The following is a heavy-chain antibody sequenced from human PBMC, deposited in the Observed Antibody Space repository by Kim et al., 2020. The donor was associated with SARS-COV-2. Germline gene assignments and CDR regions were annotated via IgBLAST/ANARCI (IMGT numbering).Heavy chain of an antibody. D-gene: IGHD6-19*01. V-gene: IGHV4-34*01. J-gene: IGHJ6*03. CDR2: INHSGST. CDR1: GGSFSGYY. CDR3: ARGTRQWVVRGPYYYHMDV. Sequence: SETLSLTCAVYGGSFSGYYWSWIRQPPGKGLEWIGEINHSGSTNYNPSLKSRVTISVDTSKNQFSLKLSSVTAADTAVYYCARGTRQWVVRGPYYYHMDV.